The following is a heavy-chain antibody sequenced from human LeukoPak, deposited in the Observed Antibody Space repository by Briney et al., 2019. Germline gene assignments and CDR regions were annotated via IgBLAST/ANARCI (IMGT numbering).Heavy chain of an antibody. CDR1: GFIFSNFA. CDR3: AREEQELVRDYYYYMDV. J-gene: IGHJ6*03. CDR2: ISYDGSHT. V-gene: IGHV3-30*01. D-gene: IGHD6-13*01. Sequence: PGGSLRLSCAASGFIFSNFAMHWVRQAPSKGVEWVALISYDGSHTYYADSMKGRFTISRDNSRNVLYLQMTSLRGDDSAVYYCAREEQELVRDYYYYMDVWGKGTTVTVSS.